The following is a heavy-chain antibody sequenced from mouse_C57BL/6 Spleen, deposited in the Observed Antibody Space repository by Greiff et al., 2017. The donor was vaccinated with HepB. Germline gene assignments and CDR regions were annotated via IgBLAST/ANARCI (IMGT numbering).Heavy chain of an antibody. CDR1: GFTFSSYT. CDR2: ISGGGGNT. D-gene: IGHD1-1*01. Sequence: EVRLVESGGGLVKPGGSLKLSCAASGFTFSSYTMSWVRQTPEKRLEWVATISGGGGNTYYPDSVKGRFTISRDNAKNTLYLQMSSLRSEDTALYYCARPTTVVPFAYWGQGTLVTVSA. J-gene: IGHJ3*01. CDR3: ARPTTVVPFAY. V-gene: IGHV5-9*01.